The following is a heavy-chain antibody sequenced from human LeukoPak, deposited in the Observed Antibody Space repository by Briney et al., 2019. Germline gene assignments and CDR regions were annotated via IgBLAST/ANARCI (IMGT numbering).Heavy chain of an antibody. CDR3: AKEGAYSGSYYGFDY. J-gene: IGHJ4*02. Sequence: GGSLRLSCAASGFTFNNYAMSWVRQAPGKGLEWVSAISDSGTYTYYADSMKGRFTISRDNSKNTLYLQMDSLRAEDTAVYYCAKEGAYSGSYYGFDYWGQGTLVTVSS. D-gene: IGHD1-26*01. CDR1: GFTFNNYA. CDR2: ISDSGTYT. V-gene: IGHV3-23*01.